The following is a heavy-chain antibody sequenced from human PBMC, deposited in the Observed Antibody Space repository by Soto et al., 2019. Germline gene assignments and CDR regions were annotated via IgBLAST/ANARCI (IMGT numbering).Heavy chain of an antibody. CDR3: ARQGFGPLHGLVDV. J-gene: IGHJ6*02. Sequence: QVQLQESGPGLVKPSETLSLSCTVSGGSISSYYWSWFRQSPGKRMEWIGYVHHSWGSSYNPSLQSRVAISLDPSTGQFSLKVTSVTATDPAVYYCARQGFGPLHGLVDVWGQGTTVTVSS. CDR2: VHHSWGS. V-gene: IGHV4-59*08. CDR1: GGSISSYY. D-gene: IGHD3-10*01.